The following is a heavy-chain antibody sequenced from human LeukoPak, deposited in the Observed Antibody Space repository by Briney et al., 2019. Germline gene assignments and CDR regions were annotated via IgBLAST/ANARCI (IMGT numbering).Heavy chain of an antibody. Sequence: KPSETLSLTCTVSGGSISSFYWSWIRQPPGKALEWIAYMHYSGNTNYNPSLKSRVTISIDTSKNQFSLKLSSMTAADTAVYYCARRRGSGNPYFDYWGQGTLVTVSS. CDR1: GGSISSFY. J-gene: IGHJ4*02. V-gene: IGHV4-59*01. CDR3: ARRRGSGNPYFDY. D-gene: IGHD3-10*01. CDR2: MHYSGNT.